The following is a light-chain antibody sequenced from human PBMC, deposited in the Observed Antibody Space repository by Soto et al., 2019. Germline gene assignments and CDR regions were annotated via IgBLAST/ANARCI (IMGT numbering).Light chain of an antibody. Sequence: QSALTQPASVSGSPGQSITISCTGTSSDVGGYNYVSWYQHHPGKAPKLMIYEVSNRPSGVSNRFSGSKSGNTASLTISGLQAEDEAAYYCTLYTSRSTYVFGTGTKVTVL. V-gene: IGLV2-14*01. J-gene: IGLJ1*01. CDR2: EVS. CDR1: SSDVGGYNY. CDR3: TLYTSRSTYV.